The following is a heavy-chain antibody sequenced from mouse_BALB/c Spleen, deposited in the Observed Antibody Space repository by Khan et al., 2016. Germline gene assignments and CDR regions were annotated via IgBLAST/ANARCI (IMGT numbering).Heavy chain of an antibody. CDR2: IDPANGNT. CDR1: DFNIKDTY. V-gene: IGHV14-3*02. D-gene: IGHD1-1*01. Sequence: VQLQQPGAELVKPGASVKLSCTASDFNIKDTYMHWVKQRPEQGLEWIGRIDPANGNTKYDPKFQGKATITADTSSNTAYLQLSSLTSEDTAVYYCASTTVVDYWGQGTTLTVSS. J-gene: IGHJ2*01. CDR3: ASTTVVDY.